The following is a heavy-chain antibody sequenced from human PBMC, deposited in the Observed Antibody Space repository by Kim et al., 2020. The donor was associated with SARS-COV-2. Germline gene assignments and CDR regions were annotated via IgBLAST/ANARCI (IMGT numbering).Heavy chain of an antibody. D-gene: IGHD6-6*01. J-gene: IGHJ4*02. V-gene: IGHV5-51*01. Sequence: YSPSVQGQVTISADKSISTAYLQWSSLKASDTAMYYCARTYSSSSPLIDYWGQGTLVTVSS. CDR3: ARTYSSSSPLIDY.